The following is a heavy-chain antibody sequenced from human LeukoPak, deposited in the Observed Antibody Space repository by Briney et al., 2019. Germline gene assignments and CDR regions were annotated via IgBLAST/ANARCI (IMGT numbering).Heavy chain of an antibody. Sequence: SETLSLTCIVSGGSISSHYWSWIRQPPGKGLEWIGYICHSGITNYNPSLKSRVSMSVDASKSQFSLNLSSVTAADTAVYYCARSRSSTWYLFDYWGQGTLVTVSS. J-gene: IGHJ4*02. V-gene: IGHV4-59*08. D-gene: IGHD6-13*01. CDR1: GGSISSHY. CDR3: ARSRSSTWYLFDY. CDR2: ICHSGIT.